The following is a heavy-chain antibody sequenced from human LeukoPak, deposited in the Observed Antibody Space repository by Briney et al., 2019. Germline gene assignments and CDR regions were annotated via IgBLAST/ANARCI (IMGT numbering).Heavy chain of an antibody. CDR1: GFTFSSYS. Sequence: PGGSLRLSCAASGFTFSSYSMNWVRQAPGKGLEWVANINQDGVEKYYVDSVKGRFTISRDNAKSSLYLQMNSLRAEDTAVYFCARALVGDGSSIYWGQGTLVTVSP. CDR3: ARALVGDGSSIY. CDR2: INQDGVEK. V-gene: IGHV3-7*05. J-gene: IGHJ4*02. D-gene: IGHD2-15*01.